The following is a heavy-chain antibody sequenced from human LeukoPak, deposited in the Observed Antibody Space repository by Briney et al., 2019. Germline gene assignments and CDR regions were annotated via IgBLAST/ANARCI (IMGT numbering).Heavy chain of an antibody. CDR2: IIPILGIA. CDR3: ARDGLVVPAATNGMDV. V-gene: IGHV1-69*04. CDR1: GGTFSSYA. D-gene: IGHD2-2*01. Sequence: SVKVSCKASGGTFSSYAISWVRQAPGQGLEWMGRIIPILGIANYAQKFQGRVTITADKSTSTAYMELSSLRSEDTAVYYCARDGLVVPAATNGMDVWGQGTTVTVSS. J-gene: IGHJ6*02.